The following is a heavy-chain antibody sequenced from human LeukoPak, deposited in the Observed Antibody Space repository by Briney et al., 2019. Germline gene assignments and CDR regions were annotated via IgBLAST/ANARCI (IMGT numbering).Heavy chain of an antibody. CDR2: IRSKAYGGTT. V-gene: IGHV3-49*04. CDR1: GFTFGDCA. J-gene: IGHJ4*02. Sequence: GGSLRLSCTTSGFTFGDCAMSWVRQAPGKGLEWVGFIRSKAYGGTTEYAASVKGRFTISRDDSKSIAYLQMNSLKTEDTAVYYCQTYYYDSSGYYYIDQWGQRTLVADSS. CDR3: QTYYYDSSGYYYIDQ. D-gene: IGHD3-22*01.